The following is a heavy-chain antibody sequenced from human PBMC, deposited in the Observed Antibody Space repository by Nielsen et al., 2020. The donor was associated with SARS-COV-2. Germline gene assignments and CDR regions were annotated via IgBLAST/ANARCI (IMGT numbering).Heavy chain of an antibody. D-gene: IGHD4-23*01. Sequence: WIRQPPGKGLEWVSYISSSSSYTNYADSVKGRFTISRDNSKNTLYLQMNSLRAEDTAVYYCARDRLDYGGKGEYYYYGMDVWGQGTTVTVSS. CDR2: ISSSSSYT. CDR3: ARDRLDYGGKGEYYYYGMDV. J-gene: IGHJ6*02. V-gene: IGHV3-11*06.